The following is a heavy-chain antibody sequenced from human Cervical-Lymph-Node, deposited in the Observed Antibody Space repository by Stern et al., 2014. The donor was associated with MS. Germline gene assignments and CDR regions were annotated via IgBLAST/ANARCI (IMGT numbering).Heavy chain of an antibody. D-gene: IGHD6-13*01. J-gene: IGHJ4*02. CDR2: ITPLFGTA. V-gene: IGHV1-69*01. CDR3: ARHQGGIAAN. Sequence: MQLVESGAEVKKHESSVKVSCKTSGGSFSTFDISWVRKAPGQGLEWLGGITPLFGTANYAQKIQGRVTFTEDESTSTFYMDLTSLRSEDTAVYYCARHQGGIAANWGQGTLVTVSS. CDR1: GGSFSTFD.